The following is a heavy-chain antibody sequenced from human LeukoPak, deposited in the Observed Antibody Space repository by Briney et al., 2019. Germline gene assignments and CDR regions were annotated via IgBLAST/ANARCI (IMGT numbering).Heavy chain of an antibody. D-gene: IGHD3-22*01. Sequence: GGSLRLSCAASGFTFSDYYMSWIRQAPGKGLEWVSFISSSSSYTKYADSVKGRFTISRDNAKNSLYLQMNSLRAEDTAVYYCARDEPSMGDYYDSSGYYYKWGQGTLVTVSS. CDR1: GFTFSDYY. CDR2: ISSSSSYT. J-gene: IGHJ4*02. CDR3: ARDEPSMGDYYDSSGYYYK. V-gene: IGHV3-11*06.